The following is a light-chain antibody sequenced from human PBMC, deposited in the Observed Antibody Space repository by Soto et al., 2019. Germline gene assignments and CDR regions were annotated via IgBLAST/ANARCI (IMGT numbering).Light chain of an antibody. CDR3: KKCNGAPYT. J-gene: IGKJ2*01. Sequence: DIKMTQSPSSLSASVGDRVTITSRESQGISNYLAWYQQKPGRPPKLLIYAASTLQSGVPSRFSGSGSGTDFTLTISGLQTEDVATYYCKKCNGAPYTFGQGTKVDIK. V-gene: IGKV1-27*01. CDR1: QGISNY. CDR2: AAS.